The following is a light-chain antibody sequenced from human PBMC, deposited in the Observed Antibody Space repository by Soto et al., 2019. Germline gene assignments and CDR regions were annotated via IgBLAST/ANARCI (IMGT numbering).Light chain of an antibody. CDR3: QQFDNLPYT. CDR2: DAY. Sequence: DIQLTQSPSSLSASVGDRVTITCQASQDIVKSLNWYQQKPGSAPNLLIYDAYNLQTGVPSRFSGSGSGTDFTCNISSLQPEDFATYYCQQFDNLPYTFGHGTKLEIK. J-gene: IGKJ2*01. CDR1: QDIVKS. V-gene: IGKV1-33*01.